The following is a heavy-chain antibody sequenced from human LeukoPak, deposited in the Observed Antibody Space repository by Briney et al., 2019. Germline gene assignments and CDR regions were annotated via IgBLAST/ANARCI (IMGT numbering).Heavy chain of an antibody. CDR3: ARGDWFDP. J-gene: IGHJ5*02. CDR1: AYTFTSYD. V-gene: IGHV1-18*01. CDR2: VSGYNGNT. D-gene: IGHD2-21*01. Sequence: GSSVKVSCKASAYTFTSYDINWVRQAPGQGLEWMGWVSGYNGNTNDAQKFEGRVAMTTDTSSSTAYMELRSLRSDDTAIYYCARGDWFDPWGQGTLVTVSS.